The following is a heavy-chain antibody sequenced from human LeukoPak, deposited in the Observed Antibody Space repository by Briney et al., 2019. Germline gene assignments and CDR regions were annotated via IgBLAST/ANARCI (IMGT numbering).Heavy chain of an antibody. CDR2: ISSSSSYI. CDR3: ARGPYSNPADYYYLDV. CDR1: GFTFSSYS. D-gene: IGHD4-11*01. Sequence: GGSLRLSCAASGFTFSSYSMNWVRQAPGKGLEWVSSISSSSSYIYYADSVKGRFTISRDNSKNTLYLQMNSLRAEDTAVYYCARGPYSNPADYYYLDVWGKGTTVTVSS. V-gene: IGHV3-21*04. J-gene: IGHJ6*03.